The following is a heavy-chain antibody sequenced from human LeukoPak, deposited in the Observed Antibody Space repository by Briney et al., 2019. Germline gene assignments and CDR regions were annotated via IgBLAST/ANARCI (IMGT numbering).Heavy chain of an antibody. J-gene: IGHJ4*02. CDR1: AFTFSSYT. D-gene: IGHD2-2*01. V-gene: IGHV3-23*01. Sequence: GGSLRLSCAASAFTFSSYTMSWVRQSPGKGLEWVSAISNSGGSTYYADSVKGRLTIPRDNSKHTLYLQVNSLRAEDTAVYYCAKAGDLSWAYQLSHFDYWGQGTLVTVSS. CDR3: AKAGDLSWAYQLSHFDY. CDR2: ISNSGGST.